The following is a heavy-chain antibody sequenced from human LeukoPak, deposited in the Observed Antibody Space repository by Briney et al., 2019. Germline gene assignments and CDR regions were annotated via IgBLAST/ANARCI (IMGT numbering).Heavy chain of an antibody. V-gene: IGHV3-48*03. CDR3: AELGITMIGGV. CDR2: ISSSGSTI. CDR1: GFTFSSYE. J-gene: IGHJ6*04. Sequence: GGSLRLSCSTSGFTFSSYEMNWVRQAPGKGLEWVSYISSSGSTIYYADSVKGRFTISRDNAKNSLYLQMNSLRAEGTAVYYCAELGITMIGGVWGKGTTVTISS. D-gene: IGHD3-10*02.